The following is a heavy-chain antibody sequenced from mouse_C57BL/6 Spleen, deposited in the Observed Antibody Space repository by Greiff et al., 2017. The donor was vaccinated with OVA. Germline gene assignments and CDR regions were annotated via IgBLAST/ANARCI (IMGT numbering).Heavy chain of an antibody. CDR3: TRGAIVAPLGDFDV. V-gene: IGHV1-5*01. Sequence: VQLKESGTVLARPGASVKMSCKTSGYTFTSYWMHWVKQRPGQGLEWIGAIYPGNSDTSYNQKFKGKAKLTAVTAASTAYMELSSLTNVDSAVYYVTRGAIVAPLGDFDVWGTGTTVTVSS. D-gene: IGHD1-1*01. J-gene: IGHJ1*03. CDR1: GYTFTSYW. CDR2: IYPGNSDT.